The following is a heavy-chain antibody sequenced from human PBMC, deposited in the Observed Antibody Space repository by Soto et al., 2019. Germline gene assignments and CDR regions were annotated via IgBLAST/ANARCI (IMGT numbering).Heavy chain of an antibody. V-gene: IGHV4-31*03. CDR2: IYYSGST. CDR3: ARDLSGLDTAMVTPLGAFDI. Sequence: SETLSLTCTVSGGSISSGGYYWSWIRQHPGKGLEWIGYIYYSGSTYYNPSLKSRVTISVDTSKNQFSLKLSSVTAADTAVYYCARDLSGLDTAMVTPLGAFDIWGQGTMVTVSS. J-gene: IGHJ3*02. D-gene: IGHD5-18*01. CDR1: GGSISSGGYY.